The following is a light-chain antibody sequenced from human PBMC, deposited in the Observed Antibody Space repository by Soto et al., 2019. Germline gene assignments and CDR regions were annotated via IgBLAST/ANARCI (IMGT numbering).Light chain of an antibody. CDR3: CSYAARSTLV. V-gene: IGLV2-23*01. J-gene: IGLJ2*01. CDR2: DGS. CDR1: SSDVGSYNL. Sequence: QSALTQPASVSGSPGQSITISCTGTSSDVGSYNLVSWYQQHPGKAPKLMIYDGSKRPSGVSNRFSGSKSGYTASLTISGLQAEDEADYYCCSYAARSTLVFGGGTKLTVL.